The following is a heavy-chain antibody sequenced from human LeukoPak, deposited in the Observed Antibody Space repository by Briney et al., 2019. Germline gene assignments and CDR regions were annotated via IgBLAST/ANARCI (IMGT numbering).Heavy chain of an antibody. CDR2: INHSGST. J-gene: IGHJ6*02. CDR3: ARTDDYGDRSYYYYGMDV. Sequence: SETLSLTCAVYGGFFSGYYWSWIRQPPGKGLEWIGEINHSGSTNYNPSLKSRVTISVDTSKNQFSLKLSSVTAADTAVYYCARTDDYGDRSYYYYGMDVWGQGTTVTVSS. CDR1: GGFFSGYY. D-gene: IGHD4-17*01. V-gene: IGHV4-34*01.